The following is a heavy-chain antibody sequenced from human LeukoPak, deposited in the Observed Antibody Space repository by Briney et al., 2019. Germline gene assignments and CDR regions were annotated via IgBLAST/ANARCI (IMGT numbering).Heavy chain of an antibody. Sequence: PSETLSLTCAVYGGSFSGYYWSWIRQPPGKGLEWIGEINHSGSTNYNPSLKSRVTISVDTSMNQLSLKLSSVTAADTAVYYCARGQSYYDYVWGSYLVYYFDYWGQGTLVTVSS. CDR2: INHSGST. J-gene: IGHJ4*02. CDR3: ARGQSYYDYVWGSYLVYYFDY. CDR1: GGSFSGYY. D-gene: IGHD3-16*02. V-gene: IGHV4-34*01.